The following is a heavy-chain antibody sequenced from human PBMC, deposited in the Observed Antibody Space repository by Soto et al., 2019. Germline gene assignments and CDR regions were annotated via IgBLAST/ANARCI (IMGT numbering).Heavy chain of an antibody. CDR3: AREEGGGYYGSGSPPVYYYYMDV. J-gene: IGHJ6*03. D-gene: IGHD3-10*01. Sequence: GSLRLSCAASGFTVSSNYMSWVRQAPGKGLEWVSVIYSGGSTYYADSVKGRFTISRDNSKNTLYLQMNSLRAEDTAVYYCAREEGGGYYGSGSPPVYYYYMDVWGKGTTVTAP. CDR1: GFTVSSNY. V-gene: IGHV3-66*01. CDR2: IYSGGST.